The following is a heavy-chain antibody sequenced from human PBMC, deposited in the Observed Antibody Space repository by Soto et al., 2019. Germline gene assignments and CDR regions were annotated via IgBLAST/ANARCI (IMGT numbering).Heavy chain of an antibody. Sequence: SETLSLTCTVSGGSISSSSYYWGWIRQPPGKGLEWIGSIYYSGSTYYNPSLKSRVTISVDTSKNQFSLKLSSVTAADTAVYYCARHYGDYYYYGMDVWGQGTTVTV. J-gene: IGHJ6*02. D-gene: IGHD4-17*01. V-gene: IGHV4-39*01. CDR2: IYYSGST. CDR1: GGSISSSSYY. CDR3: ARHYGDYYYYGMDV.